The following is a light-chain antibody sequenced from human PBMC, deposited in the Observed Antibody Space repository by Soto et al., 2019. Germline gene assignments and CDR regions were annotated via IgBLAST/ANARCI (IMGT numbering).Light chain of an antibody. CDR1: NIGSKS. V-gene: IGLV3-21*02. Sequence: SYELTQPHSVSVAPGQTARITCGGKNIGSKSVHRYQQKPGQAPVLVVYDDSDRPSGIPERFSGSNSGNTATLTISRVEAGDEADYFCQVWDSSSDHLSVFGTGTQVTVL. J-gene: IGLJ1*01. CDR2: DDS. CDR3: QVWDSSSDHLSV.